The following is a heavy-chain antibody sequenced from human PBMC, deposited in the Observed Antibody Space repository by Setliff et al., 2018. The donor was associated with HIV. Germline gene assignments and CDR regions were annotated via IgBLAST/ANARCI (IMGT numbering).Heavy chain of an antibody. V-gene: IGHV3-49*04. CDR1: GFTFSTYA. CDR2: INSNTYGGTT. D-gene: IGHD3-10*01. CDR3: ARARRVGSYSRVDYFDY. Sequence: PGGSLRLSCAASGFTFSTYAMTWVRQAPGKGLEWVGFINSNTYGGTTDYAASVKGRFTISRDDSKSVAYLQMNSLKTEDTAVYFCARARRVGSYSRVDYFDYWGQGTLVTVSS. J-gene: IGHJ4*02.